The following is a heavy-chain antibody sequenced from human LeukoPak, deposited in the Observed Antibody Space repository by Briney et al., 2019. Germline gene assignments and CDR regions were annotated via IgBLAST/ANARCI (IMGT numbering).Heavy chain of an antibody. J-gene: IGHJ5*01. Sequence: SETLSLTCTASGGSISSYYWSWIRQPPGKGLEWIGYIYYSGSTNYNPSLKSRVTISVDTYKNQFSLQLSSVTAADTPVYYCAGTLVLYWFDPWCQGTLVTVSS. D-gene: IGHD6-13*01. V-gene: IGHV4-59*01. CDR3: AGTLVLYWFDP. CDR2: IYYSGST. CDR1: GGSISSYY.